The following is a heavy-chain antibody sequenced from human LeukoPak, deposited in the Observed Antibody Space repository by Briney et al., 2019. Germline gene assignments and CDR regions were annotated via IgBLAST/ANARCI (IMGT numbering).Heavy chain of an antibody. D-gene: IGHD2-2*01. Sequence: ASVKVSCKASGYTFTGYYIHWVRQAPGQGLEWMGWINPNSDDTNYAQNFQGRVTMTRATSISTAYMELSRLRSDDTAVFYCARGGNVYCSGNTCYLPDYWGQGTLVTVSS. CDR2: INPNSDDT. CDR1: GYTFTGYY. J-gene: IGHJ4*02. V-gene: IGHV1-2*02. CDR3: ARGGNVYCSGNTCYLPDY.